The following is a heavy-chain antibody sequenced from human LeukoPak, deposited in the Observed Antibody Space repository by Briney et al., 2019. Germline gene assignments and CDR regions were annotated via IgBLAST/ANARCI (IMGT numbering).Heavy chain of an antibody. CDR1: GYTFTSYY. J-gene: IGHJ6*03. CDR3: ARGYDFWSGYYKRSGYYYMDV. V-gene: IGHV1-46*01. Sequence: ASVKVSCKASGYTFTSYYMHWVRQAPGQGLEWMGIFNPSGGSTSYAQKFQGRVTMTRDMSTSTVYMELSSLRSEDTAVYYCARGYDFWSGYYKRSGYYYMDVWGKGTTVTVSS. CDR2: FNPSGGST. D-gene: IGHD3-3*01.